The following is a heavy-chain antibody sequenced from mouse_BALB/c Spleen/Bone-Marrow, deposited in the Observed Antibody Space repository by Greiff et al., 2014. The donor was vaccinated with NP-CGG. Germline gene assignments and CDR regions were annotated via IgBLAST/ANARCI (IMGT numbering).Heavy chain of an antibody. D-gene: IGHD3-2*01. V-gene: IGHV1-14*01. CDR1: GYTFTSYV. CDR3: ARPRQLGLPYYFDY. CDR2: INPYNDGT. Sequence: VQLQQSGPGLVKPGASVKMSCKASGYTFTSYVMHWVKQKPGQGLEWIGYINPYNDGTKYNEKFEGKATLTSDKPSSTAYMELSSLTSEDSAVYYCARPRQLGLPYYFDYWGQGATLTVSS. J-gene: IGHJ2*01.